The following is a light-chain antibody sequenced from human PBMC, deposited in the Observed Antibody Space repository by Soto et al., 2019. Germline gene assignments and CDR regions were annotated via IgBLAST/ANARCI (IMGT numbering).Light chain of an antibody. J-gene: IGLJ1*01. CDR1: SSDVGGYNY. Sequence: QSVLTQPASVSGSPGQSITISCTGTSSDVGGYNYVSWYQQQPGKAPKFMIYDVSNRPSGVSNRFSGSKPGNTASLTISGLQAEDEADYYCCSYTTSNTRQIVFGTGTKSPS. CDR2: DVS. V-gene: IGLV2-14*01. CDR3: CSYTTSNTRQIV.